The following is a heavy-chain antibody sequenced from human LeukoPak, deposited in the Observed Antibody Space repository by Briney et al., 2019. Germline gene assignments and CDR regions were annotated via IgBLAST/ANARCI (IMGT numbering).Heavy chain of an antibody. J-gene: IGHJ4*02. V-gene: IGHV3-7*01. CDR1: GFTFSSYW. D-gene: IGHD3-22*01. Sequence: GGSLRLSCAASGFTFSSYWMSWVRQAPGKGLEWVANIKQDGSEKYYVDSVKGRFTISRDNAKNSLYLQMNSLRAGDTAVYYCARAGVTYYYDSSGYYFDYWGQGTLVTVSS. CDR3: ARAGVTYYYDSSGYYFDY. CDR2: IKQDGSEK.